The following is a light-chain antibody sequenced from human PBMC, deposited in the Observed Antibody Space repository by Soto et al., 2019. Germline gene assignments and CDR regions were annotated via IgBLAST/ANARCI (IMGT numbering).Light chain of an antibody. J-gene: IGLJ2*01. Sequence: QSALTQPPSASGSPGQSVTISCTGTSSDVGGYNYVSWYQQHPDKAPKLMIYEVNKRPSGVPDRFSGSKSGNTASLTVSGLQAEDEADYYCSSYAGSNNLLFGGGTKLTV. V-gene: IGLV2-8*01. CDR1: SSDVGGYNY. CDR3: SSYAGSNNLL. CDR2: EVN.